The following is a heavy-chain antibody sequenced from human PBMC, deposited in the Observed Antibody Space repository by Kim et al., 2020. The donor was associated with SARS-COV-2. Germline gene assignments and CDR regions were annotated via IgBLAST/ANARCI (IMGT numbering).Heavy chain of an antibody. CDR1: GYSFPIYW. D-gene: IGHD5-12*01. V-gene: IGHV5-51*01. Sequence: GESLKISCKGSGYSFPIYWIGWVRQMPGKGLEWMGIIYPGDSDTKYSPSFQGQVTISADKSISTAYMQWSSLKASDTAMYYCARRYSGNAWDYWGQGTLVTVSS. CDR3: ARRYSGNAWDY. CDR2: IYPGDSDT. J-gene: IGHJ4*02.